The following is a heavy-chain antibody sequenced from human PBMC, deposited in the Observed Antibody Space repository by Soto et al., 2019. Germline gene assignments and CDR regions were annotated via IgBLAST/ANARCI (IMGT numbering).Heavy chain of an antibody. CDR3: AKKSRWN. J-gene: IGHJ4*02. V-gene: IGHV3-23*01. CDR2: ISGSGGST. Sequence: EVQLLESGGGLVQPGGSLRLSCAASGVTFSSYAMSWVRQAPGKGLEWVSAISGSGGSTYYEDSVKGRFTISRDNSKNTLYLPMNSMRAEDTSVYYCAKKSRWNWGQGTLVTVSS. CDR1: GVTFSSYA. D-gene: IGHD6-19*01.